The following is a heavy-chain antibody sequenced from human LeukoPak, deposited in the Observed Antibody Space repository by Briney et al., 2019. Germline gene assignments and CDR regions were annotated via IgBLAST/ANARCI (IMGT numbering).Heavy chain of an antibody. J-gene: IGHJ3*02. CDR2: MNPNSGNT. D-gene: IGHD3-3*01. CDR3: ATIFWSGYLYAFDI. V-gene: IGHV1-8*02. Sequence: ASVKVSCKASGYTFTSYYMHWVRQAPGQGLEWMGWMNPNSGNTGYAQKFQGRVTMTRNTSISTAYMELSSLRSEDTAVYYCATIFWSGYLYAFDIWGQGTMVTVSS. CDR1: GYTFTSYY.